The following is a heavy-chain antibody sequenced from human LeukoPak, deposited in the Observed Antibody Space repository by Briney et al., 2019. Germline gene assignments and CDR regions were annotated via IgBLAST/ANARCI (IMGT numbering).Heavy chain of an antibody. CDR2: IYYSGST. V-gene: IGHV4-39*07. J-gene: IGHJ5*02. CDR1: GGSISSSSYY. Sequence: SETLSLTCTVSGGSISSSSYYWGWIRQPPGKGLEWIESIYYSGSTYYNPSLKSRVTISVDTSKNQFSLKLSSVTAADTAVYYCARVKVRGVGNWFDPWGQGTLVTVSS. D-gene: IGHD3-10*01. CDR3: ARVKVRGVGNWFDP.